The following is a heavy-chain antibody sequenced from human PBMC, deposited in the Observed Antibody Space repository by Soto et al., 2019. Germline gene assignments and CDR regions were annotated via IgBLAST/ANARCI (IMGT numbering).Heavy chain of an antibody. V-gene: IGHV3-7*05. CDR1: GFTFRTYW. D-gene: IGHD5-18*01. Sequence: EVQLVESGGGLVQPGGSLRLSCAASGFTFRTYWLSWVRQVPGKGLEWVANINLDGSEKNYVDSVKGRFIISRDNARNSLYLQMSSLRAEDTALYYCARDGSTSWYSYDYHGMDVWGQGTTVTVSS. J-gene: IGHJ6*02. CDR3: ARDGSTSWYSYDYHGMDV. CDR2: INLDGSEK.